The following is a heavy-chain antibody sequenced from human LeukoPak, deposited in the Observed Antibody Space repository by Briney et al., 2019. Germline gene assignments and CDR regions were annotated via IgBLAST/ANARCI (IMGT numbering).Heavy chain of an antibody. CDR2: TIPIFGTG. CDR3: AKGHDDFRQFDF. V-gene: IGHV1-69*13. Sequence: GASVKVSCKASGGTFANYAISWVRKAPGQGLEWMGGTIPIFGTGHSAQKFQGRLTITADESTRTTYMELSSLRSEDTAVYYCAKGHDDFRQFDFWGQGTLVIVSS. D-gene: IGHD3-3*01. J-gene: IGHJ4*02. CDR1: GGTFANYA.